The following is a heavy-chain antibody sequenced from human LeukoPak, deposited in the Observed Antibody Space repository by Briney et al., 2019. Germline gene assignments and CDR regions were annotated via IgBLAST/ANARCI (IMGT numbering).Heavy chain of an antibody. CDR2: IRSKANSYAT. J-gene: IGHJ2*01. CDR3: SSSLWFGELLKAFDL. CDR1: GFTFSSYS. V-gene: IGHV3-73*01. D-gene: IGHD3-10*01. Sequence: PGGSLRLSCAASGFTFSSYSMNWVRQAPGKGLEWVGRIRSKANSYATAYAASVKGRFTVSRDDSKNTAYLQMNSLKTEDTAVYYCSSSLWFGELLKAFDLWGRGTLVTVSS.